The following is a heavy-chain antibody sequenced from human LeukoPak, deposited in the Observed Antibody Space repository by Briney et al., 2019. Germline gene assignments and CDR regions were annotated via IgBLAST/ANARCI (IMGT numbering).Heavy chain of an antibody. CDR1: GDSINTHY. CDR2: IYYSGST. CDR3: ARDRRYYETNGSPLGWFDP. V-gene: IGHV4-59*11. J-gene: IGHJ5*02. D-gene: IGHD3-22*01. Sequence: SETLSLTCTVSGDSINTHYWSWIRQPPGKGLEWIGYIYYSGSTNYNPSLKSRVSISVDTSKNQFSLQLTSVTAADTAVYYCARDRRYYETNGSPLGWFDPWGQRTLVTVSS.